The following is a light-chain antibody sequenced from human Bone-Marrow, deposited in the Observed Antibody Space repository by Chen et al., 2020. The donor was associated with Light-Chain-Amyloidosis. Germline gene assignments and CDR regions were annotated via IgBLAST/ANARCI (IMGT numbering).Light chain of an antibody. V-gene: IGLV3-21*02. J-gene: IGLJ3*02. CDR3: QVWDRSSDRPV. CDR2: DDS. CDR1: NIGSTS. Sequence: SYVLTQPSSVSVAPGQTATIACGGNNIGSTSVHWYQQTPGQAPLLVVYDDSDRPPGIPERLSVANSGNTATLTISRVEAGDEADYYCQVWDRSSDRPVFGGGTKLTVL.